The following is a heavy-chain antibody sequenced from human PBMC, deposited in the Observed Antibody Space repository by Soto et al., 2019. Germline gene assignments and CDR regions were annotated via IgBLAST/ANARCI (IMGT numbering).Heavy chain of an antibody. V-gene: IGHV1-24*01. Sequence: GASVKVSCKVSGYTLTELSMHWVRQAPGKGLEWMGGFDPEDGETIYAQKFQGRVTMTEDTSTDTAYMELSSLRSEDTAVYYCATALLADIVLKLYANGQDPWGQGTLVTVYS. CDR3: ATALLADIVLKLYANGQDP. CDR1: GYTLTELS. CDR2: FDPEDGET. J-gene: IGHJ5*02. D-gene: IGHD2-8*01.